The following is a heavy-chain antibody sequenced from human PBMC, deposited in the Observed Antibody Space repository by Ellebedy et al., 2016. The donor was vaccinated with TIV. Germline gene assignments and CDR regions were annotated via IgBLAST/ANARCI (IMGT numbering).Heavy chain of an antibody. V-gene: IGHV1-46*04. J-gene: IGHJ3*02. CDR2: INPSGGST. CDR1: GYTFTSYG. CDR3: AAGELLGGDDAFDI. Sequence: ASVKVSCKASGYTFTSYGISWVRQAPGQGLEWMGIINPSGGSTSYAQKLQGRVTMTRDTSTSTVYMELSSLRSEETAVYYGAAGELLGGDDAFDIWGQGTMVTVSS. D-gene: IGHD1-26*01.